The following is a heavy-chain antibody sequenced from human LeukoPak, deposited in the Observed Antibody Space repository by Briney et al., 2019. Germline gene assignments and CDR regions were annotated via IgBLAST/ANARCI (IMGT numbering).Heavy chain of an antibody. V-gene: IGHV3-30*02. D-gene: IGHD2-2*01. CDR2: IRYDGGNK. CDR1: GFTFSNYG. CDR3: AKRGEITSLDYYYMGV. Sequence: GGSLRLSCAASGFTFSNYGMHWVRQAPGKGLEWMAAIRYDGGNKHYADSAKGRFTISRDNSKDTLYLQMNSLRAGDTAVYYCAKRGEITSLDYYYMGVWGKGTTVTMSS. J-gene: IGHJ6*03.